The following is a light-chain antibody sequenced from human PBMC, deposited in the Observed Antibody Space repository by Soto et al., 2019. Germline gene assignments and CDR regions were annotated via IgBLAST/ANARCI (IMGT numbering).Light chain of an antibody. CDR2: TNS. V-gene: IGLV1-40*01. Sequence: QSVLTQPPSVSGAPGQGVTISCAGTSSNIGAGYDVHWYQQDPGTAPKLLIYTNSNRPSGVPDRVSGSKSGTSASLAITGLQAADEADYYCQSYDSSLSALVVGGGTKLTVL. CDR1: SSNIGAGYD. J-gene: IGLJ3*02. CDR3: QSYDSSLSALV.